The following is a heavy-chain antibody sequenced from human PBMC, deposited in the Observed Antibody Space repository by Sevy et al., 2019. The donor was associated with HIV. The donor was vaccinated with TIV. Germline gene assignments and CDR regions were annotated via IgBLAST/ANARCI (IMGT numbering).Heavy chain of an antibody. CDR2: ISYDGSNK. V-gene: IGHV3-30-3*01. Sequence: GGSLTLSCAASGFTFSSYAMHWVRQAPGKGLEWVAVISYDGSNKYYADSVKGRFTISRDNSKNTLYLQMNSLRAEDTAVYYCARDQYYDSSGSPYFDYWGQGTLVTVSS. J-gene: IGHJ4*02. CDR3: ARDQYYDSSGSPYFDY. CDR1: GFTFSSYA. D-gene: IGHD3-22*01.